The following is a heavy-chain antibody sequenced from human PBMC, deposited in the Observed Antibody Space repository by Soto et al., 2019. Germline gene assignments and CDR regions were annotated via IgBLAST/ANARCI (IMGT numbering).Heavy chain of an antibody. D-gene: IGHD5-12*01. CDR2: IWYDGSNK. V-gene: IGHV3-33*01. Sequence: GGSLRLSCAASGFTFSSYGMHWVRQAPGKGLEWVAVIWYDGSNKYYADSVKGRFAISRDNSKNTLYLQMNSLRAEDTAVYYCARESRDGYKGGDTFDIWGQGTMVTVSS. J-gene: IGHJ3*02. CDR3: ARESRDGYKGGDTFDI. CDR1: GFTFSSYG.